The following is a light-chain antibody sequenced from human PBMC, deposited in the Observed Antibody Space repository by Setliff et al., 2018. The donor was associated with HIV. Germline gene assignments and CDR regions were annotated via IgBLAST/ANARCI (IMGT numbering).Light chain of an antibody. Sequence: QSALTQPPSVSGSPGQSVTISCTGTSSDVGSYHRVSWYQQPPGTAPKLMIYEVNNRPSGVPDRFSGSKSGNTASLTISGLQAEDEADYYCSSYTSISTYVFGTGTKVTVL. CDR1: SSDVGSYHR. CDR3: SSYTSISTYV. CDR2: EVN. V-gene: IGLV2-18*02. J-gene: IGLJ1*01.